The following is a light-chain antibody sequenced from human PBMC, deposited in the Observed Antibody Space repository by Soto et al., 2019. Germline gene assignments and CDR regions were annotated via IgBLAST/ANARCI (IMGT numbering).Light chain of an antibody. CDR2: GAS. Sequence: EIVMAQSPATLSVSPGERVTLSCRASQSVSANLAWYQQKPGQAPRLLIYGASNRATGVPASFSGSGSGTEFTLTISSLQSEDFAVYYCQQYNSWPLTFGGGTTVEIK. CDR1: QSVSAN. V-gene: IGKV3-15*01. J-gene: IGKJ4*01. CDR3: QQYNSWPLT.